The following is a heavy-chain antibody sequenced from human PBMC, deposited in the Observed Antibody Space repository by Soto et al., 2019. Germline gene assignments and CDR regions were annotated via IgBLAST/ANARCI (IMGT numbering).Heavy chain of an antibody. CDR2: VYHTGDT. V-gene: IGHV4-4*02. CDR3: AREIVTAGGNNYFDP. CDR1: GGTVASSHW. D-gene: IGHD2-21*02. Sequence: QVQLQESGPRLVKPSGSLSLTCGVSGGTVASSHWWSWVRQSPGGGLEWIWNVYHTGDTNLNPSLQSRVTISVDKSNNQFSLRLNSLTAADTAVYFCAREIVTAGGNNYFDPWGPGTLVTVSS. J-gene: IGHJ5*02.